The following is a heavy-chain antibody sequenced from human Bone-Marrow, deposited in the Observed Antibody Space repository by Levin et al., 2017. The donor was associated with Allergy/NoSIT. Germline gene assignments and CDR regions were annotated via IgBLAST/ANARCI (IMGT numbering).Heavy chain of an antibody. CDR3: VSFYEEW. CDR1: GFTFSIYW. D-gene: IGHD5/OR15-5a*01. CDR2: INSDGSST. V-gene: IGHV3-74*01. J-gene: IGHJ4*02. Sequence: GGSLRLSCAASGFTFSIYWMHWVRQAPGKGLVWVSHINSDGSSTSYADSVKGRFTVSRDNAKNTLYLQMNSLRAEDTAVYYWVSFYEEWWGPGTLVTVSS.